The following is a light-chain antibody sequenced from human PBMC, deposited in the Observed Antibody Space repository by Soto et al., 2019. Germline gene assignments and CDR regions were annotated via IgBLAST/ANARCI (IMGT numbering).Light chain of an antibody. Sequence: DIQMTQSPASLSASVGDRVTITCRASLNICHSLSWSQQKAGKAPTLFIYRASPLPTGVPARFSGSGSGTDITLTINEMQREDCANYYCHQTYRLPRTFGQGTKVDS. CDR2: RAS. CDR3: HQTYRLPRT. CDR1: LNICHS. J-gene: IGKJ3*01. V-gene: IGKV1-39*01.